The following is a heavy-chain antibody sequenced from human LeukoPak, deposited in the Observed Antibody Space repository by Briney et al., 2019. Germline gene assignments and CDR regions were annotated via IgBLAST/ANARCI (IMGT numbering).Heavy chain of an antibody. Sequence: GGSLRLSCAASGFTFSSYGMHWVRQAPGKGLEWVSSISSSSSYIYYADSVKGRFTISRDNAKNSLYLQMNSLRAEDTAVYYCAKDEPRIAARDWGQGTLVTVSS. V-gene: IGHV3-21*01. CDR3: AKDEPRIAARD. CDR1: GFTFSSYG. CDR2: ISSSSSYI. D-gene: IGHD6-6*01. J-gene: IGHJ4*02.